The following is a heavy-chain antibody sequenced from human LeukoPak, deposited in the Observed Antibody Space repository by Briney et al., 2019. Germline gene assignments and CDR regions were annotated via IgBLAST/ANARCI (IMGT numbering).Heavy chain of an antibody. J-gene: IGHJ4*02. CDR3: ARGRSGSHHFDS. CDR1: GFTFSNYA. CDR2: ISYDGSNK. V-gene: IGHV3-30*04. D-gene: IGHD3-10*01. Sequence: PGGSPRLSCAASGFTFSNYAMHWVRQAPGKGLEWVAIISYDGSNKYYADSVKGRFTISRDNSKNTLYLQMNSLRADDTAVYYCARGRSGSHHFDSWGQGTLVTVPS.